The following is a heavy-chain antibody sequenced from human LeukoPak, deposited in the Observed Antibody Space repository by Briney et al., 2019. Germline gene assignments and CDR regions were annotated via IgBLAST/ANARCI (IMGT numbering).Heavy chain of an antibody. CDR2: IKSKTDGGTT. D-gene: IGHD3-22*01. CDR1: GFTFSNAW. J-gene: IGHJ4*02. CDR3: AKDFVAGDSSSYSFHY. Sequence: PGGSLRLSCAASGFTFSNAWMSWVRQAPGKGLEWVGRIKSKTDGGTTDYAAPVKGRFTISRDDSKNTLYLQMSSLRTDDTAVYYCAKDFVAGDSSSYSFHYWGQGTLVTVSS. V-gene: IGHV3-15*05.